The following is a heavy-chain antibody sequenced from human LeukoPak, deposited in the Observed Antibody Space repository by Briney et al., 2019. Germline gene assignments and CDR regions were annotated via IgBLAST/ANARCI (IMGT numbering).Heavy chain of an antibody. V-gene: IGHV1-69*05. D-gene: IGHD3-22*01. CDR3: ARDIRPYYYDSSGYPTPAKYFDY. Sequence: GASVKVSCKASGGTFISYAISWVRQAPGQGLEWVGGIIPILGTANYAQKFQGRVTITTDESTSTAYMELSSLRSEDTAVYYCARDIRPYYYDSSGYPTPAKYFDYWGQGTLVTVSS. CDR1: GGTFISYA. CDR2: IIPILGTA. J-gene: IGHJ4*02.